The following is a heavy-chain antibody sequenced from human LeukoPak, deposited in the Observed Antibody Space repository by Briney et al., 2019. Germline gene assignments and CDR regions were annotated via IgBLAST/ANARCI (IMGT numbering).Heavy chain of an antibody. V-gene: IGHV3-48*03. D-gene: IGHD3-22*01. CDR1: GFTFSSYE. CDR3: ARERTTYYYDSSGYSGGNYYYYGMDV. J-gene: IGHJ6*02. Sequence: SGGSLRLSCAASGFTFSSYEMNWVRQAPGKGLEWVSCISSSGSTIYYADSVKGRFTISRDNAKNSLYLQMNSLRAEDTAVYYCARERTTYYYDSSGYSGGNYYYYGMDVWGQGTTVTVSS. CDR2: ISSSGSTI.